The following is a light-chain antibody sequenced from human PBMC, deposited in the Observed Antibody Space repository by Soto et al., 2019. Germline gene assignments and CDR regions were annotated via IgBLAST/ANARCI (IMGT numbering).Light chain of an antibody. Sequence: DIQMTQSPSSRSASVGDRVTITCRASQSISSYLNWYQQKPGKAPKLLIYDASTLESGVPSRFSGSGSWTDFTFTISSLQPEDFATYYCQQYDNLPITFGQGTRLEIK. CDR3: QQYDNLPIT. V-gene: IGKV1-33*01. CDR2: DAS. J-gene: IGKJ5*01. CDR1: QSISSY.